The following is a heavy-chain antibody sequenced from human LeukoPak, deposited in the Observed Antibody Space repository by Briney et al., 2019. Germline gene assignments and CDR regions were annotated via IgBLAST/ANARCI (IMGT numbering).Heavy chain of an antibody. J-gene: IGHJ4*02. D-gene: IGHD5-12*01. CDR2: INHSGST. Sequence: SETLSLTCAVYGGSFSGYYWSWIRQPPGKGLEWIGEINHSGSTNYNPSLKSRVTISVDTSENQFSLKLSSVTAADTAVYYCARGGVRRGYSGYDYDYWGQGTLVTVSS. CDR3: ARGGVRRGYSGYDYDY. V-gene: IGHV4-34*01. CDR1: GGSFSGYY.